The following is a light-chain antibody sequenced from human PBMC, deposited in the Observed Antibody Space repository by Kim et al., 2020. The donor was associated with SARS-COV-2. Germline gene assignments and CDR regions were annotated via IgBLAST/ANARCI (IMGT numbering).Light chain of an antibody. CDR3: SSYTSSSTVV. J-gene: IGLJ2*01. CDR1: SSDVGGYNY. V-gene: IGLV2-14*03. Sequence: GQSITISCTGTSSDVGGYNYVSWYQQHPGKAPKLMIYSVSNRPSGVSNRFSGSKSGNTASLTISGLQAEDEADYYCSSYTSSSTVVFGGGTQLTVL. CDR2: SVS.